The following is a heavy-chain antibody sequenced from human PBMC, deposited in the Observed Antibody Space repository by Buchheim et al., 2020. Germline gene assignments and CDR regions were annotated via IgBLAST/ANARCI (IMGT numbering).Heavy chain of an antibody. D-gene: IGHD3-10*01. J-gene: IGHJ6*02. CDR3: ARAVLVWFGEFNYGMDV. CDR2: ISSRSSTI. Sequence: EVQLVESGGGLVQPGGSLRLSCAASGFTFSSYSMNWVRQAPGKGLEWVSYISSRSSTIYYADSVKGRFTISRDNAKNYLYLQMNSLRAEDTAVYYCARAVLVWFGEFNYGMDVWGQGTT. V-gene: IGHV3-48*04. CDR1: GFTFSSYS.